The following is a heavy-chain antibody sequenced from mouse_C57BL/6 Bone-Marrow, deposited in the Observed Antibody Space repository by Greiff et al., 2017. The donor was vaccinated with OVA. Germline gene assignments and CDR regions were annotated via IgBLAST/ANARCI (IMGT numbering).Heavy chain of an antibody. Sequence: VQLQESDAELVKPGASVKISCKVSGYTFTDHTINWMKQRPGQGLEWIGYIYPKDGSTNYNEKFKGKATLTADKSSSTAYMQLNSLTSENSAVYVCARKITTAYYLDYWGQGTALTVSS. CDR2: IYPKDGST. CDR3: ARKITTAYYLDY. V-gene: IGHV1-78*01. D-gene: IGHD1-2*01. J-gene: IGHJ2*01. CDR1: GYTFTDHT.